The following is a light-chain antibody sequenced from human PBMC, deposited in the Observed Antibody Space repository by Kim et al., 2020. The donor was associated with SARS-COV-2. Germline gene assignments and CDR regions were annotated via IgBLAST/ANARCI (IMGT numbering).Light chain of an antibody. CDR3: CAYTRRNTYL. Sequence: QSVLTQPVSVSGSPGQSITISCTGTSSDIGGYNYVSWYQQHAGRVPKLIIYDVAQRPSGVSDRFSGSKSGNTASLTISGLQADDEADYYCCAYTRRNTYLFGSGTKVTVL. V-gene: IGLV2-14*03. CDR1: SSDIGGYNY. CDR2: DVA. J-gene: IGLJ1*01.